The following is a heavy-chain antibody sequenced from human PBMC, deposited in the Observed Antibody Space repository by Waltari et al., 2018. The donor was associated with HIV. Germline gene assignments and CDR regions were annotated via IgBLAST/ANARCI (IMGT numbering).Heavy chain of an antibody. J-gene: IGHJ6*02. V-gene: IGHV3-21*01. CDR3: ARSRYCSGGSCYLAGDYYYYGMDV. Sequence: SVKGRFTISRDNAKNSLFLQMNSLRAEDTAVYYCARSRYCSGGSCYLAGDYYYYGMDVWGQGTTVTVSS. D-gene: IGHD2-15*01.